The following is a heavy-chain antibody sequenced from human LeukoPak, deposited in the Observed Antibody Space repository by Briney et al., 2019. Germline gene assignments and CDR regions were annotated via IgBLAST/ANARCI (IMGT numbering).Heavy chain of an antibody. CDR1: GFTFSSYA. CDR2: ISGSGGST. CDR3: AKDMRRYCSSTSCYRFDY. J-gene: IGHJ4*02. Sequence: PGGSLRLSCAAFGFTFSSYAMSWVRQAPGKGLEWVSAISGSGGSTYYADSVKGRFTISRDNSKNTLYLQMNSLRAEDTAVYYCAKDMRRYCSSTSCYRFDYWGQGTLVTVSS. V-gene: IGHV3-23*01. D-gene: IGHD2-2*02.